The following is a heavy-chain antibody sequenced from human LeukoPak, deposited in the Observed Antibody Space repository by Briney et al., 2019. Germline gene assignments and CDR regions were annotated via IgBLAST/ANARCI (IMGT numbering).Heavy chain of an antibody. Sequence: PGGSLRLSCAASGFMFSTYRMTWVRQAPGKGLGWVANIKQDGSEKYYVDSVKGRFTISRNNADNSLYLQMSSLRAEDTAVYYCARVEGDSYGSGTYHRHFDYVGQGTLVTVSS. V-gene: IGHV3-7*01. CDR1: GFMFSTYR. D-gene: IGHD3-10*01. CDR3: ARVEGDSYGSGTYHRHFDY. CDR2: IKQDGSEK. J-gene: IGHJ4*02.